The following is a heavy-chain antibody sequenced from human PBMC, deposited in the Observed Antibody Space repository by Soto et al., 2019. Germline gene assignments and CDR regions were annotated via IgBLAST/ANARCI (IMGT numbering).Heavy chain of an antibody. D-gene: IGHD3-22*01. CDR1: GGTFSSYA. V-gene: IGHV1-69*13. CDR3: ARFRYYDSSGFYGMDV. CDR2: IIPIFGTA. J-gene: IGHJ6*02. Sequence: SVKVSCNASGGTFSSYAISLVRQAPGQGLEWMGGIIPIFGTANYAQKFQGRVTITADESTSTAYMELSSLRSEDTAVYYCARFRYYDSSGFYGMDVWGQGTTVTVSS.